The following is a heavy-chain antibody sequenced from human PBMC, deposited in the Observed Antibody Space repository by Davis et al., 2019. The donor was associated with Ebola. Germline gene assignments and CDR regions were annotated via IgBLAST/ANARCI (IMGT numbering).Heavy chain of an antibody. CDR2: FDPEDGET. V-gene: IGHV1-24*01. J-gene: IGHJ4*02. CDR1: GYTFTSYD. D-gene: IGHD3-3*01. CDR3: ATALITIFGVVIEGDY. Sequence: ASVKVSCKASGYTFTSYDINWVRQAPGKGLEWMGGFDPEDGETIYAQKFQGRVTMTEDTSTDTASMELSSLRSEDTAVYYCATALITIFGVVIEGDYWGQGTLVTVSS.